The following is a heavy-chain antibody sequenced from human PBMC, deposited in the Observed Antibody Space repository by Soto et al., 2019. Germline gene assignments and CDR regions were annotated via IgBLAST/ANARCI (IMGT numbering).Heavy chain of an antibody. Sequence: SVKVSCKASGGTFSSYAISCVRQAPGQGLEWMGGIIPIFGTANYAQKFQGRVTITADKSTSTAYMELSSLRSEDTAVYYCARSDSSGYYNYWGQGTLVTVSS. CDR3: ARSDSSGYYNY. CDR1: GGTFSSYA. V-gene: IGHV1-69*06. CDR2: IIPIFGTA. D-gene: IGHD3-22*01. J-gene: IGHJ4*02.